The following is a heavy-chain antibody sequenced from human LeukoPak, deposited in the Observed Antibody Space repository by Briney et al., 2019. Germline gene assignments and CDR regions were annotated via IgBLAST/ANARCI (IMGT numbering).Heavy chain of an antibody. V-gene: IGHV3-21*01. Sequence: AGSLRLSCAASGFTFSRHSMNWVRQAPGKGLEWVSSISGSSSYIYYAESVKGRFTISRDNAKNSLYLQINSLRAEDTAVYYCARALDGYNQDYWGQGTLVTVSS. CDR1: GFTFSRHS. D-gene: IGHD5-24*01. J-gene: IGHJ4*02. CDR2: ISGSSSYI. CDR3: ARALDGYNQDY.